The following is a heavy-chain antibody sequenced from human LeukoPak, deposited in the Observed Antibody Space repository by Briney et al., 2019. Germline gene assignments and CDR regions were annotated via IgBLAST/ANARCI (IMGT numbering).Heavy chain of an antibody. CDR3: ARDLSGIAGYTYGRGIDY. CDR2: IKKDGSGK. J-gene: IGHJ4*02. V-gene: IGHV3-7*01. CDR1: GFTFSSHW. Sequence: GGSLRLSCAASGFTFSSHWMSWVRQAPGKGLEWVANIKKDGSGKYYVDAVKGRFTISRDNAKTSLYLQMNSLRAEDTAVYYCARDLSGIAGYTYGRGIDYWGQGTLVTVSS. D-gene: IGHD5-18*01.